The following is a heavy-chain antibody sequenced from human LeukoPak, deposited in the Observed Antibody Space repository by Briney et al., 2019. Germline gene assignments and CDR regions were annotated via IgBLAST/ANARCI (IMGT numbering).Heavy chain of an antibody. CDR3: AKSVGVASKAPFDY. CDR2: ISGSGGST. CDR1: GLTFSSYA. Sequence: GGSLRLSCAASGLTFSSYAMSWVRQAPGKGLEWVSAISGSGGSTYYADSVKGRFTISRDNSKNTLYLQMNSLRAEDTAVYYCAKSVGVASKAPFDYWGQGTLVTVSS. J-gene: IGHJ4*02. D-gene: IGHD2-15*01. V-gene: IGHV3-23*01.